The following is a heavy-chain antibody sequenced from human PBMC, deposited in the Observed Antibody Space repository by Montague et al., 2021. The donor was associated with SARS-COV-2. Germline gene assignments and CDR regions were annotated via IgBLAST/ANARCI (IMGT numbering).Heavy chain of an antibody. CDR2: IYYSGGT. D-gene: IGHD3-22*01. J-gene: IGHJ6*02. CDR1: GGSISSSSSY. Sequence: SETLSLTCTVSGGSISSSSSYRGWIRQPPGMGLEWIGSIYYSGGTYYNPSLKSRITISVDTSKNQFSLRLTSVTAADTAVYYCARDIRIPMLIVIQGYGMDVWGQGTTVTVSS. CDR3: ARDIRIPMLIVIQGYGMDV. V-gene: IGHV4-39*07.